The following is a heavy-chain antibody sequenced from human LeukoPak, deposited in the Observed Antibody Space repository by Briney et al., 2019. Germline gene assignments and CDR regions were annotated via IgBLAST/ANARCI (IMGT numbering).Heavy chain of an antibody. V-gene: IGHV3-23*01. J-gene: IGHJ4*02. CDR1: GFTFSSYA. CDR3: AKAEDIVVVVAATSFDY. Sequence: GGSLKLSCAASGFTFSSYAMSWVRQAPGKGLEWVSAISGSGGSTYYADSVKGRFTISRDNSKNTLYLQMNSLRAEDTAVYYCAKAEDIVVVVAATSFDYWGQGTLVTVSS. D-gene: IGHD2-15*01. CDR2: ISGSGGST.